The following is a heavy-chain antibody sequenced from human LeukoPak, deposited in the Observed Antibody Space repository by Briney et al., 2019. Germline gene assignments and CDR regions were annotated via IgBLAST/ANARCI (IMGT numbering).Heavy chain of an antibody. CDR1: GFTVSSNY. CDR3: ARSDDFWSGYYSDY. J-gene: IGHJ4*02. Sequence: GGSLRLSCAASGFTVSSNYMSWVRQAPGKGLEWVSVIYSGGSTYYADSVKGRLTISRDNSKNTLYLQMNSLRAEDTAVYYCARSDDFWSGYYSDYWGQGTLVTVSS. D-gene: IGHD3-3*01. CDR2: IYSGGST. V-gene: IGHV3-66*02.